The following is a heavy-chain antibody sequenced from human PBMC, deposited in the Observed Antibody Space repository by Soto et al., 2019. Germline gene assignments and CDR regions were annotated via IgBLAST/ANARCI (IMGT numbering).Heavy chain of an antibody. CDR3: AREEGYDFWSGYPPNY. Sequence: GGSLRLSCAASGFTFSSYSMNWVRQAPGKGLEWVSYISSSSSTIYYADSVKGRFTISRDNAKNSLYLQMNSLRAEDTAVYYCAREEGYDFWSGYPPNYWGQGTLVTVSS. CDR2: ISSSSSTI. D-gene: IGHD3-3*01. CDR1: GFTFSSYS. J-gene: IGHJ4*02. V-gene: IGHV3-48*01.